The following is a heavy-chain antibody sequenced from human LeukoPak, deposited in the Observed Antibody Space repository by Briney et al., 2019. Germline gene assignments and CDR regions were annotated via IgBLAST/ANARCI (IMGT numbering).Heavy chain of an antibody. CDR3: ARGRRGSYFDSYYYGMDV. CDR1: GGSFSGYY. V-gene: IGHV4-34*01. D-gene: IGHD1-26*01. CDR2: INHSGST. Sequence: SSETLSLTCAVYGGSFSGYYWSWIRQPPGKGLEWIGEINHSGSTNYNPSLKSRVTISEDTSKNQFSLKLSSVTAADTAVYYCARGRRGSYFDSYYYGMDVWGQGTTVTVSS. J-gene: IGHJ6*02.